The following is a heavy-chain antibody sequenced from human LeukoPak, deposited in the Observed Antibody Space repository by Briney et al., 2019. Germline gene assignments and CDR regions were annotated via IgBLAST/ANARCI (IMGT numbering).Heavy chain of an antibody. D-gene: IGHD2-21*02. CDR3: ARDGEAYCGGGCYEFDY. J-gene: IGHJ4*02. CDR2: ISYDGSNK. V-gene: IGHV3-30*03. CDR1: GFTFSSYG. Sequence: GGSLRLSCAASGFTFSSYGMHWVRQAPGKGLEWVAVISYDGSNKYYADSVKGRFTISRDNSKNTLYLQMNSLRAEDTAVYYCARDGEAYCGGGCYEFDYWGQGPLVTVSS.